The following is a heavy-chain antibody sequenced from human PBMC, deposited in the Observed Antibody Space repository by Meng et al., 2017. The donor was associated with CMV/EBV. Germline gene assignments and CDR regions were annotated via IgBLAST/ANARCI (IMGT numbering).Heavy chain of an antibody. Sequence: LRLSCAISGDSVSSNSTAWNWIRQSPSRGLEWLGRTYYRSKWYNDYAVSVKSRITINPDTSKNQFSLQLNSVTPEDTAVYYCAKVKFWSGPLDVWGQGTTVTVSS. V-gene: IGHV6-1*01. CDR1: GDSVSSNSTA. CDR3: AKVKFWSGPLDV. D-gene: IGHD3-3*01. J-gene: IGHJ6*02. CDR2: TYYRSKWYN.